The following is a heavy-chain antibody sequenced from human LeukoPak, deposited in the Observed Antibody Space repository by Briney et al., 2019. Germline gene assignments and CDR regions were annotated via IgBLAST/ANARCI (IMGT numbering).Heavy chain of an antibody. V-gene: IGHV1-3*01. CDR3: ARGPREVRGYSYAASFDY. D-gene: IGHD5-18*01. J-gene: IGHJ4*02. CDR1: GYTFTSYA. Sequence: ASVKVSCKASGYTFTSYAMHWVRQAPGQRLEWMGWINAGNGNTKYSQKFQGRVTITRDTSASTAYMELSSLGSEDTAVYYCARGPREVRGYSYAASFDYWGQGTLVTVSS. CDR2: INAGNGNT.